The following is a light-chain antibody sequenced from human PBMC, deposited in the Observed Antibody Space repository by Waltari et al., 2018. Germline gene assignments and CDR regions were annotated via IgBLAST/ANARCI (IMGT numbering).Light chain of an antibody. V-gene: IGLV2-14*03. CDR2: DVS. Sequence: QSALTQPASVSGSPGQSITISCLGTRNDVGNYNYAPWYQQHPGKAPKLLIYDVSNRPSGVSNRFSGSKSDNTASLTISGLQAEDEADYYCSSYTASHTRVFGTGTWVTVL. CDR3: SSYTASHTRV. CDR1: RNDVGNYNY. J-gene: IGLJ1*01.